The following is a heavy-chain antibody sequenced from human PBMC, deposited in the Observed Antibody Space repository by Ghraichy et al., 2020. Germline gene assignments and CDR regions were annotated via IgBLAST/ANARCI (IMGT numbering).Heavy chain of an antibody. CDR1: GFTFSGYN. D-gene: IGHD4-23*01. V-gene: IGHV3-48*02. CDR2: ISSSSRNL. J-gene: IGHJ6*02. CDR3: GRGSTVVRFYYYDGMDV. Sequence: GESLNISCVGSGFTFSGYNMNWVRQSPGKGLEWIASISSSSRNLFYADSVKGRFTISRDNAQNSLYLQLNSLRDEDTAVYYCGRGSTVVRFYYYDGMDVWGQGTTVTVSS.